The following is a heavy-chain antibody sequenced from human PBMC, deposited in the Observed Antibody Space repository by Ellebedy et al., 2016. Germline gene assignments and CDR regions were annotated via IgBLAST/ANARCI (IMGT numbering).Heavy chain of an antibody. J-gene: IGHJ6*02. Sequence: GESLKISXKGSGYSFTSYWIGWVRQMPGKGLEWMGIIYPGDSDTRYSPSFQGQVTISADKSISTAYLQWSSLKASDTAMYYCARSIAVADYYYYGMDVWGQGTTVTVSS. CDR2: IYPGDSDT. D-gene: IGHD6-19*01. CDR1: GYSFTSYW. V-gene: IGHV5-51*01. CDR3: ARSIAVADYYYYGMDV.